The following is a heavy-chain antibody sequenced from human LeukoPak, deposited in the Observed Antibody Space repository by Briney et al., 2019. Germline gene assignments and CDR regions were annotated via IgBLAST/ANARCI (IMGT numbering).Heavy chain of an antibody. Sequence: GGSLRLSCAASGFTVSSNYMSWVRQAPGKGLEWVSVIYSGGYTYYADSVKGRFTISRDNSKNSLYLQMSSLRAEDTAVYYCARGNSRVAGSFDYWGQGTLVTVSS. V-gene: IGHV3-66*01. D-gene: IGHD6-19*01. J-gene: IGHJ4*02. CDR2: IYSGGYT. CDR3: ARGNSRVAGSFDY. CDR1: GFTVSSNY.